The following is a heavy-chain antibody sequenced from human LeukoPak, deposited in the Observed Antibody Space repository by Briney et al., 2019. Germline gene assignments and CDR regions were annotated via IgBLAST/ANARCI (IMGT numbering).Heavy chain of an antibody. CDR1: GFTFSSYS. D-gene: IGHD5-24*01. CDR3: ARDGQRGGYNP. V-gene: IGHV3-21*01. Sequence: GGSLRLSCAASGFTFSSYSMSWVRQAPGKGLEWVSSISSSSYIYYADSVKGRFTISRDNAKNSLYLQMNSLRAEDTAVYYCARDGQRGGYNPWGQGTLVTVSS. J-gene: IGHJ5*02. CDR2: ISSSSYI.